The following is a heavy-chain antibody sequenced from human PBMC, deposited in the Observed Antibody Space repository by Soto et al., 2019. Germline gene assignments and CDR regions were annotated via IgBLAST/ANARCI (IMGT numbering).Heavy chain of an antibody. Sequence: SETLSLPCTVSGGSISPYYWSWIRQPPGKGLEWVGSIYYSGSTTYSPSLKSRLTISIDTSKKQFSLMLTSVTAADTAVYYCARDRAGLLFWGQGSLVTVSS. CDR1: GGSISPYY. J-gene: IGHJ4*02. CDR2: IYYSGST. CDR3: ARDRAGLLF. V-gene: IGHV4-59*01. D-gene: IGHD3-10*01.